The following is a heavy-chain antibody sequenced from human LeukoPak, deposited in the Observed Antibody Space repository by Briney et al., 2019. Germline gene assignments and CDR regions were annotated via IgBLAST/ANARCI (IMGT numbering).Heavy chain of an antibody. Sequence: GGSLRLPCAASGFTFDDYGMSWVRQAPGKGLEWVSGINWNGGSTGYEDSVKGRFTISRDNAKNSLYLQMNSLRAEGTALYYCARVKLLYGSGIGDAFDIWGKGTWVTVSS. D-gene: IGHD3-10*01. V-gene: IGHV3-20*04. J-gene: IGHJ3*02. CDR2: INWNGGST. CDR3: ARVKLLYGSGIGDAFDI. CDR1: GFTFDDYG.